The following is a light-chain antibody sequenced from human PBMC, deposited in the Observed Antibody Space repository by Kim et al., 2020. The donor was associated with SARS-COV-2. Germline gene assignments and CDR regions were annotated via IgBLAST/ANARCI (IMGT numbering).Light chain of an antibody. CDR3: QLYGNSPPGT. CDR2: GTS. CDR1: QSVAGTY. Sequence: DNVLTQSPGTLSLSPGERATLSCRASQSVAGTYLAWYQQKPGQAPRLLIYGTSSRATGIPDRFSVTGSGTDFTLTISRLEPEDFAVYYCQLYGNSPPGTFGQGTKVDIK. J-gene: IGKJ1*01. V-gene: IGKV3-20*01.